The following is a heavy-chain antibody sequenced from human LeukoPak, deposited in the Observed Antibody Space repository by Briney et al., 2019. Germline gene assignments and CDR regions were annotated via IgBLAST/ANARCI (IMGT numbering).Heavy chain of an antibody. Sequence: SETLTLTCTLSGGSINNYYWSWIRQPPGKGLEWISYIYYSGTTNYNPSLKSRVTISVDTSKNHFYLKLTSVTAADTAVYYCAREEMTSGYYFDYWGQVTLVTVSS. J-gene: IGHJ4*02. CDR2: IYYSGTT. D-gene: IGHD5-24*01. V-gene: IGHV4-59*01. CDR1: GGSINNYY. CDR3: AREEMTSGYYFDY.